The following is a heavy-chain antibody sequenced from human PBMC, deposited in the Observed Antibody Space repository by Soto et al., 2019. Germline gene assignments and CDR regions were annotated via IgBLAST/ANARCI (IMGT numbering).Heavy chain of an antibody. Sequence: LRLSCAASGFTFSSYSMNWVRQAPGKGLEWVSSISSSSSYIYYADSVKGRFTISRDNAKNSLYLQMNSLRAEDTAVYYCAREGVDYYDSSGYGPYDASDIWGQGXMVTV. D-gene: IGHD3-22*01. J-gene: IGHJ3*02. CDR2: ISSSSSYI. V-gene: IGHV3-21*01. CDR1: GFTFSSYS. CDR3: AREGVDYYDSSGYGPYDASDI.